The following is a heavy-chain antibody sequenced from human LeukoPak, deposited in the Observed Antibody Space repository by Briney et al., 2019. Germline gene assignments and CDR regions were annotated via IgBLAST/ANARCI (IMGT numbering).Heavy chain of an antibody. D-gene: IGHD2-21*02. Sequence: SETLSLTCSVSGSSINGNYWTWIRQPPGKGLEWIGNIYDEGTTNYNPSLESRLTMSIDTSASHFSLTLRSVTAADTAVYYCARVFRGAVTANWFDLWGQGTLVSVSS. CDR1: GSSINGNY. V-gene: IGHV4-59*01. CDR2: IYDEGTT. CDR3: ARVFRGAVTANWFDL. J-gene: IGHJ5*02.